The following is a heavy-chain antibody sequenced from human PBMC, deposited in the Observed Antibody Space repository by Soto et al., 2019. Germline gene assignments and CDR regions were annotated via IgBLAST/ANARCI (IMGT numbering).Heavy chain of an antibody. Sequence: PSETLSLTCAVYGGPFSGYYWSWIRQPPGKGLEWIGEINHSGSTNYNPSLKSRVTISVDTSKNQFSLKLSSVTAADTAVYYCARDGSGSKGWFDPWGHGTLVTVSS. CDR1: GGPFSGYY. CDR2: INHSGST. D-gene: IGHD3-10*01. J-gene: IGHJ5*02. V-gene: IGHV4-34*01. CDR3: ARDGSGSKGWFDP.